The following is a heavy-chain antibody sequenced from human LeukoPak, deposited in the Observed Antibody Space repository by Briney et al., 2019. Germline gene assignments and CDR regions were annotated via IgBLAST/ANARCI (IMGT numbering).Heavy chain of an antibody. CDR2: IYYSGST. Sequence: SETLSLTCTVSGGSISSYYWSWIRQPPGKGLEWIGSIYYSGSTYYNPSLKSRVTISVDTSKNQFSLKLSSVTAADTAVYYCARPGLAPFSSFDPWGQGTLVTVSS. D-gene: IGHD6-6*01. CDR1: GGSISSYY. J-gene: IGHJ5*02. CDR3: ARPGLAPFSSFDP. V-gene: IGHV4-39*01.